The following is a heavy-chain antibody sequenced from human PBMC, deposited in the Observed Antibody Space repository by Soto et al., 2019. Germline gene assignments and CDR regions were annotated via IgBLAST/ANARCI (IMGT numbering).Heavy chain of an antibody. J-gene: IGHJ4*02. CDR3: AHSPGLGLYYDILTGFYY. CDR2: IYWDDDK. CDR1: GFSLSTSGVG. Sequence: SGPTLVNPTQTLTLTCTFSGFSLSTSGVGVGWIRQPPGKALEWLALIYWDDDKRYSPSLKSRLTVTKDASKNQVVLTMTNMDPVDTATYYCAHSPGLGLYYDILTGFYYWSQRTLVTVSA. V-gene: IGHV2-5*02. D-gene: IGHD3-9*01.